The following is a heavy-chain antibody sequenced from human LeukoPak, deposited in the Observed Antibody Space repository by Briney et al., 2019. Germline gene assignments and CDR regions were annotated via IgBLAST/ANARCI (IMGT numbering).Heavy chain of an antibody. CDR3: ARGPVNWDDSSGYY. D-gene: IGHD3-22*01. CDR1: GGSFSGYY. J-gene: IGHJ4*02. Sequence: SETLSLTCAVYGGSFSGYYWSWIRQPPGKGLEWIGEINHSGSTNYNPSLKSRVTISVDTSKNQFSLKLSSVTGADTAVYYCARGPVNWDDSSGYYWGQGTLVTVSS. CDR2: INHSGST. V-gene: IGHV4-34*01.